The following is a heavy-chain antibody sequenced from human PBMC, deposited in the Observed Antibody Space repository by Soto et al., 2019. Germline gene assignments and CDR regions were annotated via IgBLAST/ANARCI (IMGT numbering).Heavy chain of an antibody. D-gene: IGHD5-18*01. Sequence: VQLVESGGGLVQPGGSLRLSCAASGFTFSSYSMNWVRQAPGKGLEWVSYISSSSSTIYYADSVKGRFTISRDNAKNSLYLQMNSLRAEDTAVYYCARITAMTDYWGQGTLVTVSS. CDR2: ISSSSSTI. J-gene: IGHJ4*02. CDR3: ARITAMTDY. V-gene: IGHV3-48*01. CDR1: GFTFSSYS.